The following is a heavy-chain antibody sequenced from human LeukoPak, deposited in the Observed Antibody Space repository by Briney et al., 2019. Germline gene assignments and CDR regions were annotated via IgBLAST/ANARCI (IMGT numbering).Heavy chain of an antibody. D-gene: IGHD4-23*01. V-gene: IGHV3-21*01. CDR2: ISSSSSYI. Sequence: GGSLRLSCAASGFTFSSYSMNWVRQAPGKGLEWVSSISSSSSYIYYADSVKGRFTISRDNAKNSLYLQMNSLRAEDTAVYYCARGDDYGGNHFDYWGQGTLVTVSS. J-gene: IGHJ4*02. CDR3: ARGDDYGGNHFDY. CDR1: GFTFSSYS.